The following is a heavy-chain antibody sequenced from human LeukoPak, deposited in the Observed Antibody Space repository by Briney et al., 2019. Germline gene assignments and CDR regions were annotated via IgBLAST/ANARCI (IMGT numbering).Heavy chain of an antibody. CDR1: GFTFSTYV. Sequence: PGGSLRLSCAASGFTFSTYVMSGGRQAPGEGREGVSAMSGSGGSTYYTDSVKGRFTIPRDHSKNTLYLQMKSLGANDPAVYYCAKGNWRYFDYWGQGTLVTAS. J-gene: IGHJ4*02. CDR2: MSGSGGST. D-gene: IGHD1-1*01. CDR3: AKGNWRYFDY. V-gene: IGHV3-23*01.